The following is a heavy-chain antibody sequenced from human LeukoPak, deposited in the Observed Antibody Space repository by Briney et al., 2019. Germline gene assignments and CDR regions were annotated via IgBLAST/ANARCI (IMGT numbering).Heavy chain of an antibody. J-gene: IGHJ3*02. CDR1: GFTFSSYW. V-gene: IGHV3-7*03. CDR3: AKVALLYYYDSSGSPSSAFDI. D-gene: IGHD3-22*01. Sequence: GGSLRLSCAASGFTFSSYWMTWVRQAPGKGLEWVANIKKDGSEKYYVDSVKGRFTISRDNAKTSLYLQMNSLRAEDTALYYCAKVALLYYYDSSGSPSSAFDIWGQGTMVTVSS. CDR2: IKKDGSEK.